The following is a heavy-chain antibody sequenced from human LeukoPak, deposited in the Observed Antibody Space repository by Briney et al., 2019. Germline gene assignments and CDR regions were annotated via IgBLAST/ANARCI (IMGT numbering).Heavy chain of an antibody. CDR2: ISAYNGNT. V-gene: IGHV1-18*01. CDR3: ARDRHDYGDYVPNWFDP. CDR1: GYTFTSYG. Sequence: ASVKVSCTASGYTFTSYGISWVRQAPGQGLEWMGWISAYNGNTNYAQKLQGRVTMTTDTSTSTAYMELRSLRSDDTAVYYCARDRHDYGDYVPNWFDPWGQGTLVTVSS. J-gene: IGHJ5*02. D-gene: IGHD4-17*01.